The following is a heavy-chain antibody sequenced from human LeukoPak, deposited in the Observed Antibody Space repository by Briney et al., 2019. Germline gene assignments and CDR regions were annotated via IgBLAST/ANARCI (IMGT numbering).Heavy chain of an antibody. CDR3: EKDHSKFDY. V-gene: IGHV3-23*01. J-gene: IGHJ4*02. D-gene: IGHD5-18*01. Sequence: GGSLRLSCAASGFTFSSCAMSWVRQAPGKGLEWVSAISGGSTYYADSVKGRFTISRDNSKNTLYLQMNSLRAEDTAVYYCEKDHSKFDYWGQGTLVTVSS. CDR2: ISGGST. CDR1: GFTFSSCA.